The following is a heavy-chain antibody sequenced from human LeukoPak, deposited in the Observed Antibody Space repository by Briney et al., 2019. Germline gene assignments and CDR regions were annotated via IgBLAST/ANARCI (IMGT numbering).Heavy chain of an antibody. CDR2: INHSGST. V-gene: IGHV4-34*01. CDR3: ARQVLRYFDWLPRGYYYYGMDV. CDR1: GGFFSGYY. J-gene: IGHJ6*02. Sequence: SETLSLTCAVYGGFFSGYYWSWIRQPPGKGLEGIREINHSGSTNYNPSLKSRVTISVDTSKNQFSLKLSSVTAADTAVYYCARQVLRYFDWLPRGYYYYGMDVWGQGTTVTVSS. D-gene: IGHD3-9*01.